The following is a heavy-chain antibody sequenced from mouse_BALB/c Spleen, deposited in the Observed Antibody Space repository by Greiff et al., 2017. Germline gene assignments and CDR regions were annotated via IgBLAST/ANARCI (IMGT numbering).Heavy chain of an antibody. CDR3: ARDGLRRPYAMDY. D-gene: IGHD2-4*01. CDR2: INSNGGST. J-gene: IGHJ4*01. Sequence: EVKLMESGGGLVQPGGSLKLSCAASGFTFSSYGMSWVRQTPDKRLELVATINSNGGSTYYPDSVKGRFTISRDNAKNTLYLQMSSLKSEDTAMYYCARDGLRRPYAMDYWGQGTSVTVSS. V-gene: IGHV5-6-3*01. CDR1: GFTFSSYG.